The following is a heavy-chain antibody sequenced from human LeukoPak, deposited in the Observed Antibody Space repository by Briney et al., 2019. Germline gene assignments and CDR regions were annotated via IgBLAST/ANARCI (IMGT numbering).Heavy chain of an antibody. J-gene: IGHJ4*02. CDR1: GYTLTELS. Sequence: ASVKVSCKVSGYTLTELSMHWVRQAPGKGLQWMGGFDPEDGETIYAQKFQGRVTMTEDTSTDTAYMELSSLRSEDTAVYYCATDGGGYSGYVMLDYWGQGTLVTVSS. CDR2: FDPEDGET. D-gene: IGHD5-12*01. V-gene: IGHV1-24*01. CDR3: ATDGGGYSGYVMLDY.